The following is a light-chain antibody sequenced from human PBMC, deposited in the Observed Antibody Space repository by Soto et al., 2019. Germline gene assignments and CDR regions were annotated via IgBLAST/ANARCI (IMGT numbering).Light chain of an antibody. Sequence: QAVVTQPPSVSGAPGQRVTISFTGSSSNIGAGYDVHWYQQLPGTAPKLLIYGNSNRPSGVPDRFSGSKSGTSASLAITGLQAEDEADYYCQSYDSSLSALFGGGTQLTVL. CDR1: SSNIGAGYD. J-gene: IGLJ3*02. V-gene: IGLV1-40*01. CDR2: GNS. CDR3: QSYDSSLSAL.